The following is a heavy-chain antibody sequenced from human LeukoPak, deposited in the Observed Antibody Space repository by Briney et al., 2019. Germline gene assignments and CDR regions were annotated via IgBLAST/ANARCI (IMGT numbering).Heavy chain of an antibody. CDR3: AKARNGFWSGSDY. CDR2: ISGNGGST. Sequence: GGSLRLSCAASGFTFSKFAMSWNRQAPGKGLEWVSSISGNGGSTYYAESVKGRFTISRDNSKNTLYLQMNSLRAEDTAVYYCAKARNGFWSGSDYWGQGILVTVSS. V-gene: IGHV3-23*01. CDR1: GFTFSKFA. J-gene: IGHJ4*02. D-gene: IGHD3-3*01.